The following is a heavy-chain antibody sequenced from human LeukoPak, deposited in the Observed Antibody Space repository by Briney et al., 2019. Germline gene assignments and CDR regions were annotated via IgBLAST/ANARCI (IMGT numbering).Heavy chain of an antibody. J-gene: IGHJ4*02. CDR1: GFTFSSYA. Sequence: GGSLRLSCAASGFTFSSYAMHWVRQAPGKGLEWVAVISYDGSNKYYADSVKGRFTISRDNSKNTLYLQMNSLRAEDTAVYYCSSPPKRWLQFQFDYWGQETLVTVSS. V-gene: IGHV3-30*04. D-gene: IGHD5-24*01. CDR3: SSPPKRWLQFQFDY. CDR2: ISYDGSNK.